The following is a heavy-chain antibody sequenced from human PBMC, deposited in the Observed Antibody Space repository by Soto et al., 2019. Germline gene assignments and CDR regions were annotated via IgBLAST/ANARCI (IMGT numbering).Heavy chain of an antibody. J-gene: IGHJ4*02. CDR1: GDTFNSYT. CDR2: TIPILAMS. CDR3: AASYGSGSRAFDY. Sequence: QVQLVQSGPEVKMPGSSVKVSCKASGDTFNSYTINWVRQAPGQGLQWMGRTIPILAMSNYALKFQGRVTIPEDKSTTTAYMELSRLRSDDTAVYYCAASYGSGSRAFDYWGQGTLVTVSS. V-gene: IGHV1-69*02. D-gene: IGHD3-10*01.